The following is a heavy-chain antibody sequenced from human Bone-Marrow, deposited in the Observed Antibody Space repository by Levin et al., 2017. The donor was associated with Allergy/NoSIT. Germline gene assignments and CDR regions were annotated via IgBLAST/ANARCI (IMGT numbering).Heavy chain of an antibody. V-gene: IGHV3-7*03. D-gene: IGHD3-10*01. Sequence: GGSLRLSCVVSGFTISPYWMNWVRQAPGKGLEWVAKIDQDGGDRYYLDSVKGRFTISRDNAKNSVYLQMNNVRLDDSATYYCVSLPHYFGLGIDSWGQGTPVTVSS. CDR3: VSLPHYFGLGIDS. CDR2: IDQDGGDR. CDR1: GFTISPYW. J-gene: IGHJ4*02.